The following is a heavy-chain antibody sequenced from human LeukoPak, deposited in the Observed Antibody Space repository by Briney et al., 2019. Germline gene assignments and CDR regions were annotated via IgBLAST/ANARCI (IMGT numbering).Heavy chain of an antibody. Sequence: ASVKVSCKASVNTFSSDYMHWVRQAPGQGLEWMGWISTYNDNTHYAQKFQGRVTMTTDTSTNTAYMELRSLRSDDTAVYYCAREMAVAGSGVIDSWGQGTLVAVSS. V-gene: IGHV1-18*04. CDR1: VNTFSSDY. CDR2: ISTYNDNT. J-gene: IGHJ4*02. D-gene: IGHD6-19*01. CDR3: AREMAVAGSGVIDS.